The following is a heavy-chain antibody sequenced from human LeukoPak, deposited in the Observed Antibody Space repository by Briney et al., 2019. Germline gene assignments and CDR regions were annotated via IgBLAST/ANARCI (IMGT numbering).Heavy chain of an antibody. V-gene: IGHV3-53*01. CDR1: GFTVSSNY. CDR3: ARRGYYDSSGYYEPLFDY. D-gene: IGHD3-22*01. Sequence: GGSLRLSCAASGFTVSSNYMSWVRQAPGKGLEWVSVIYSGGSTYYADSVKGRFTISRDNSKNTLYLQMNSLRAEDTAVYYCARRGYYDSSGYYEPLFDYWGQGTLVTVSS. CDR2: IYSGGST. J-gene: IGHJ4*02.